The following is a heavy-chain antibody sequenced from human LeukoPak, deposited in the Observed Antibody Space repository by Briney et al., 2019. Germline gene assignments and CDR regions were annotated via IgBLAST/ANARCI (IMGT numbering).Heavy chain of an antibody. CDR1: GFTFSSYG. CDR3: ARDRHGDYSFDY. CDR2: IWYDGSNK. D-gene: IGHD4-17*01. V-gene: IGHV3-33*01. J-gene: IGHJ4*02. Sequence: GRSLRLSCAASGFTFSSYGMHWVRQAPGKGPEWVAVIWYDGSNKYYADSVKGRFTISRDNSKNTLYLQMNSLRAEDTAVYYCARDRHGDYSFDYWGQGTLVTVSS.